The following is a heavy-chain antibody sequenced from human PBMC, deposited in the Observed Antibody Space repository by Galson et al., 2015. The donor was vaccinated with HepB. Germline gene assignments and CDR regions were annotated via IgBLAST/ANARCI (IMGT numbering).Heavy chain of an antibody. CDR1: GFTFNSYW. J-gene: IGHJ6*02. CDR3: ARERVVPGAGFFYYYGMDV. CDR2: ININSDGSNT. D-gene: IGHD2-2*01. V-gene: IGHV3-74*01. Sequence: SLRLSCAASGFTFNSYWMHWVRQAPGKGLVWVSRININSDGSNTNYADSVKGRFTISRDNAKNTLYLQMNSLRAEDTAVYYCARERVVPGAGFFYYYGMDVWGQGTTVTVSS.